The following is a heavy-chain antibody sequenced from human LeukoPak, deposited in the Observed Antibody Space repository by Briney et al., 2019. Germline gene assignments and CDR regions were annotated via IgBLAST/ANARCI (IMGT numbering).Heavy chain of an antibody. CDR1: GFTFNTYA. CDR3: AKTTVGYSSGRYPGWPADC. CDR2: ICGSGGCT. V-gene: IGHV3-23*01. Sequence: GGSLRLSCEASGFTFNTYAIHWVRQAPGKGLKWVSGICGSGGCTYYADSVKGRFTISRDNSKNTVYLQMNSLTADDTAVYYCAKTTVGYSSGRYPGWPADCWGQGTLVTVSS. D-gene: IGHD6-19*01. J-gene: IGHJ4*02.